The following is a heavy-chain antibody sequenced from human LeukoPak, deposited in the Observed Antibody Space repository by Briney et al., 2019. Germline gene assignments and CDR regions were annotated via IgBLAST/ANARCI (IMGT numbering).Heavy chain of an antibody. J-gene: IGHJ4*02. V-gene: IGHV1-69*02. D-gene: IGHD2-15*01. CDR1: GGTFSSYT. CDR2: IIPILAIA. Sequence: SMKVSCKASGGTFSSYTISWVRQAPGQGLEWMGRIIPILAIANYAQKFQGRVTITADKSTSTAYMELSSLRSEDTAVYYCARGYCRGGSCYSLDYWGQGTLDTVSS. CDR3: ARGYCRGGSCYSLDY.